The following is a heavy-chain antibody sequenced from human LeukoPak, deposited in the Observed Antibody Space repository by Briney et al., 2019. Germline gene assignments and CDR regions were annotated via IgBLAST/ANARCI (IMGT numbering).Heavy chain of an antibody. J-gene: IGHJ5*02. CDR3: ARGRSGGDWFDP. Sequence: SETLSLTCTVSGGSIGSYYWSWIRQPPGKGLEWIGYIHDTGSTKYNPSLKSRVTISVDTSKNHLSLKLTSVTAADTAVYYCARGRSGGDWFDPWGQGTLVTVSS. D-gene: IGHD3-10*01. CDR2: IHDTGST. CDR1: GGSIGSYY. V-gene: IGHV4-59*01.